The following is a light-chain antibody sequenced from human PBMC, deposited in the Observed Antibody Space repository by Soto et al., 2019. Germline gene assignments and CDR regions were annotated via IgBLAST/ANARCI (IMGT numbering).Light chain of an antibody. CDR2: HVT. J-gene: IGLJ1*01. CDR1: SSDIGHYDH. V-gene: IGLV2-14*03. Sequence: QSVLTQPASVSGSPGQSITISCTGTSSDIGHYDHVSWYQQHPGKAPKLMIYHVTYRPSGVSNRYSGSKSGNSASLTISGLQADDEADYYCCSLTTSHTYVFGTGTKVTVL. CDR3: CSLTTSHTYV.